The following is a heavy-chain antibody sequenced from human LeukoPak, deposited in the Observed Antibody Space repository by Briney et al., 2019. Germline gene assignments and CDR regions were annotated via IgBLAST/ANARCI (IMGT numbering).Heavy chain of an antibody. D-gene: IGHD2-2*01. CDR3: ARVPVGGIVVVPAAMFWDYYYYYMDV. CDR1: GFTFSSYW. J-gene: IGHJ6*03. CDR2: INSDGSST. V-gene: IGHV3-74*01. Sequence: PVGSLRLSCAASGFTFSSYWMHWVRQAPGKGLVWVSRINSDGSSTSYADSVKGRFTISRDNAKNTLYLQMNSLRAEDTAVYYCARVPVGGIVVVPAAMFWDYYYYYMDVWGKGTTVTVSS.